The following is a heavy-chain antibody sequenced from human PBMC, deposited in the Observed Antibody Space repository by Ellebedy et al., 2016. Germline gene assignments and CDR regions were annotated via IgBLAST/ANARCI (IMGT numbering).Heavy chain of an antibody. CDR3: ARAGRRYDILTGDYYYYYGMDV. CDR1: GYTFSNYG. V-gene: IGHV1-18*01. J-gene: IGHJ6*02. CDR2: ISAYNGNT. Sequence: ASVKVSCXASGYTFSNYGITWVRQAPGQGLEWMGWISAYNGNTNYSQKFQGRVTITRDTSTSTAYMELRSLRSDDTAVYYCARAGRRYDILTGDYYYYYGMDVWGQGTTVTVSS. D-gene: IGHD3-9*01.